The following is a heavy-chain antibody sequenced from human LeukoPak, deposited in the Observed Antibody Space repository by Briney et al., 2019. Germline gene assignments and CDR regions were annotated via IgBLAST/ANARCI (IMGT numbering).Heavy chain of an antibody. CDR1: GYTFTSYG. V-gene: IGHV1-69*06. D-gene: IGHD5-24*01. CDR2: IIPIFGTA. Sequence: SVKVSCKASGYTFTSYGISWVRQAPGQGLEWMGGIIPIFGTANYAQKFQGRVTITADKSTSTAYVELSSLRSEDTAVYYCARSSRSDGYNYFDYWGQGTLVTVSS. CDR3: ARSSRSDGYNYFDY. J-gene: IGHJ4*02.